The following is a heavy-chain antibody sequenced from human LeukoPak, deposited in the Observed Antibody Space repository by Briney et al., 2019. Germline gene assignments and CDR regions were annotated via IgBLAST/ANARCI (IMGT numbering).Heavy chain of an antibody. CDR1: SYSISSGYY. D-gene: IGHD3-10*01. CDR3: ASQYYYGSGSYYNYYYYYYMDV. CDR2: IYHSEST. J-gene: IGHJ6*03. Sequence: PSETLSLTCTVSSYSISSGYYWGWIRQPPGKGLGWIGNIYHSESTYYNPSLKSRVTISVDTSKNHFSLKLSSVTAADTGVYYCASQYYYGSGSYYNYYYYYYMDVWGKGTTVTISS. V-gene: IGHV4-38-2*02.